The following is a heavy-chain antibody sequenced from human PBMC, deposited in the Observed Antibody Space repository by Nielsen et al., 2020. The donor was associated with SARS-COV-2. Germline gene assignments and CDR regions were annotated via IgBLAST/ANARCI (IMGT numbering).Heavy chain of an antibody. CDR1: GFTFSSYS. CDR3: ARDLGWGAVAGAGDYFDY. J-gene: IGHJ4*02. Sequence: GESLKISCAASGFTFSSYSMNWVRQAPGKGLEWVSNISSSSTYIYYADPVKGRFTISRDNAKNSLYLQMNSLRAEDTAVYYCARDLGWGAVAGAGDYFDYWGQGTLVTVSS. CDR2: ISSSSTYI. D-gene: IGHD6-19*01. V-gene: IGHV3-21*01.